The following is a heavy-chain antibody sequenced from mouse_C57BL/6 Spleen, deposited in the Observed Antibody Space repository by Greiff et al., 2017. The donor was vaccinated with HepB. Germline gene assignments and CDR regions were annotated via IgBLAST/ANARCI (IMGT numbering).Heavy chain of an antibody. V-gene: IGHV5-16*01. Sequence: DVHLVESEGGLVQPGSSMKLSCTASGFTFSDYYMAWVRQVPEKGLEWVANINYDGSSTYYLDSLKSRFIISRDNAKNILYLQMSSLKSEDTATYYCARESDGPFDYWGQGTTLTVSS. CDR2: INYDGSST. CDR3: ARESDGPFDY. J-gene: IGHJ2*01. D-gene: IGHD2-3*01. CDR1: GFTFSDYY.